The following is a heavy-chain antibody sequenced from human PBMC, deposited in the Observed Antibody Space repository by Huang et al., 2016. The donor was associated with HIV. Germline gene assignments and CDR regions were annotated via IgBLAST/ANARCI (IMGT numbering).Heavy chain of an antibody. J-gene: IGHJ4*02. D-gene: IGHD4-17*01. CDR2: IAYDGSNK. CDR1: GFNFSSYV. CDR3: AREDDFGGN. Sequence: QVQMVESGGGVVQPGRSLRLSCAASGFNFSSYVMYWVRQAPGKGLESVAVIAYDGSNKYYADSVQGRFTISRDNSKNTLYLQMNGLRTEDTAVYYCAREDDFGGNWGQGTLVTVSS. V-gene: IGHV3-30-3*01.